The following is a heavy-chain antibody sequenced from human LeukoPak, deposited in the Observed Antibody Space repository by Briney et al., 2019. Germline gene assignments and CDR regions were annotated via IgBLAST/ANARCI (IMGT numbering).Heavy chain of an antibody. CDR3: AKANVFGVLDYFDY. J-gene: IGHJ4*02. CDR1: GFTFSSYG. V-gene: IGHV3-23*01. D-gene: IGHD3-3*01. Sequence: GGSLRLSCAASGFTFSSYGMSWVRQAPGKGLEWVSAISGSGGSRYYADSVKGRFTVSRDNSKNTLYLQMNSLRAEDTAVYYCAKANVFGVLDYFDYWGQGTLVTVSS. CDR2: ISGSGGSR.